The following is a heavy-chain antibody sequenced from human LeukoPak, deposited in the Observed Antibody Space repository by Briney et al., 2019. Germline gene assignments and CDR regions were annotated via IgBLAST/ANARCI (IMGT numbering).Heavy chain of an antibody. CDR3: ARGGGYNSPFGY. J-gene: IGHJ4*02. Sequence: SSETLSLTCTVSGGSISSYYWSWIRQPPGKGLEWIGYISYSGDTNYNPSLKSRVTISVDTSKNQFSVKLSSVTAADTAVYYCARGGGYNSPFGYWGQGTLVTVSS. D-gene: IGHD5-24*01. V-gene: IGHV4-59*01. CDR1: GGSISSYY. CDR2: ISYSGDT.